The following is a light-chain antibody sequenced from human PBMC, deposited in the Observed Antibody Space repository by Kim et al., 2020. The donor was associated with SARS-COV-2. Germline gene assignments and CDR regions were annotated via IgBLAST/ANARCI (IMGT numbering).Light chain of an antibody. J-gene: IGLJ1*01. CDR2: YDS. CDR1: S. CDR3: QVWDGSSDHYV. V-gene: IGLV3-21*04. Sequence: SVHWYQQKPGQAHVLVIYYDSDRPSGIPERFSGSNSENGATLTISRVEAGDEADYYCQVWDGSSDHYVFGSGTKVTV.